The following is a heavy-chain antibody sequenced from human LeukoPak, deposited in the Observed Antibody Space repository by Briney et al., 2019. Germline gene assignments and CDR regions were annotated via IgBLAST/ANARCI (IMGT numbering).Heavy chain of an antibody. D-gene: IGHD6-19*01. CDR3: AKAAGEYSSGWTGYYFDY. V-gene: IGHV3-30*02. CDR2: IRYDGSNK. J-gene: IGHJ4*02. Sequence: GGSLRLSCAASGFTFSSHGMHWVRQAPGKGLEWVAFIRYDGSNKYYADSVKGRFTISRDNSKNTLYLQMNSLRAEDTAVYYCAKAAGEYSSGWTGYYFDYWGQGTLVTVSS. CDR1: GFTFSSHG.